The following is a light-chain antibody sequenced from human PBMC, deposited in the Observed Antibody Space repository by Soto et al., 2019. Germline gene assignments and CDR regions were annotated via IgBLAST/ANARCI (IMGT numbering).Light chain of an antibody. Sequence: NFMLTQPHSVSESPGKTVTISCTRRSGSIASNYVQWYQQRPGSAPTTVIYEDNQRPSGVPDRFSGSIDSSSNSASLTISGLKTEDEAGYYCQSYDSSNQVVFGGGTQLTV. V-gene: IGLV6-57*04. CDR1: SGSIASNY. CDR3: QSYDSSNQVV. CDR2: EDN. J-gene: IGLJ2*01.